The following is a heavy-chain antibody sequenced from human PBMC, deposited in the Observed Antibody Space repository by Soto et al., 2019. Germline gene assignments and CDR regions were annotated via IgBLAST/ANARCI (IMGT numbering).Heavy chain of an antibody. V-gene: IGHV3-23*01. CDR1: GFPFSSYA. Sequence: GGSLRLSCASSGFPFSSYAIILIRQAPGKGLEWVSAISGSGGSTYYADSVKGRFTISRDNSKNTLYLQMNSLRAEDTAVYYCAKGRGIAARLGYWGQGTLVTVSS. CDR3: AKGRGIAARLGY. D-gene: IGHD6-6*01. J-gene: IGHJ4*02. CDR2: ISGSGGST.